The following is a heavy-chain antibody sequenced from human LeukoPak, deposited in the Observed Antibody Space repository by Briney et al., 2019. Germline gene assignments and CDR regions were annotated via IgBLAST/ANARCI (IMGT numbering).Heavy chain of an antibody. Sequence: ASVKVSCKASGYTFTSYGISWVRQAPGQGLEWMGWISAYNGNTNYAQKLQGRVTMTTDTSTSTAYMELRSLRSDDTAVYYCARVDCTNGVCYSELDYWGQGTLVTVSS. J-gene: IGHJ4*02. CDR1: GYTFTSYG. CDR2: ISAYNGNT. V-gene: IGHV1-18*01. D-gene: IGHD2-8*01. CDR3: ARVDCTNGVCYSELDY.